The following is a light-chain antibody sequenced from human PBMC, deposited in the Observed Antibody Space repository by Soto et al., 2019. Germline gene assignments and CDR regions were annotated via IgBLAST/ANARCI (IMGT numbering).Light chain of an antibody. CDR1: SSDVGGYNF. CDR2: DVN. V-gene: IGLV2-14*03. Sequence: QSALTQPVSVSGSPGQSITISCTGTSSDVGGYNFVSWYQQHPGKVPKLMIFDVNRRPSGVSDRFSGSKSGNTASLTISGLQAEDEGDYYCCSYTSSSTHVFGSGTKLTVL. CDR3: CSYTSSSTHV. J-gene: IGLJ1*01.